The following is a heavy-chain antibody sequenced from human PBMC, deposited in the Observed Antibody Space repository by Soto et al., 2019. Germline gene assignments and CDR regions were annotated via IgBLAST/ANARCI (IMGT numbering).Heavy chain of an antibody. Sequence: PGGSLRLSCAASGFTFSSYAMSWVRQAPGKGLEWVSAISGSGGSTYYADSVKGRFTISRDNSKNTLYLQMNSLRAEDTAVYYCAKYGGNVRYFDWLQPYFDYWGQGTLVTVSS. V-gene: IGHV3-23*01. CDR3: AKYGGNVRYFDWLQPYFDY. J-gene: IGHJ4*02. CDR1: GFTFSSYA. D-gene: IGHD3-9*01. CDR2: ISGSGGST.